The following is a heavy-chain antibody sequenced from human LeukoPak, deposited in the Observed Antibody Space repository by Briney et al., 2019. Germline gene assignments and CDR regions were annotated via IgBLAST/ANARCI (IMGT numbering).Heavy chain of an antibody. V-gene: IGHV1-3*01. Sequence: GASVKVSCQASVYTFTSYAMHWVRQPPAQRLEWMGWINAGNGNTKYSQKFQGRVTITRDTSASTAYMELSSMRSEDTAVYYCARSMRGSGSPGDNWFDPWGQGTLVTVSS. D-gene: IGHD3-10*01. J-gene: IGHJ5*02. CDR3: ARSMRGSGSPGDNWFDP. CDR2: INAGNGNT. CDR1: VYTFTSYA.